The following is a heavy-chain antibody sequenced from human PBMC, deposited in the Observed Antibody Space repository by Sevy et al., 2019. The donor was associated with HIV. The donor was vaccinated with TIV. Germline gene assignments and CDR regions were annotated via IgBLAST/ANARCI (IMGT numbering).Heavy chain of an antibody. CDR2: ISYDGSNK. V-gene: IGHV3-30*18. D-gene: IGHD3-22*01. J-gene: IGHJ6*02. CDR3: AKAQDGSGYSAYGMDV. CDR1: RFTFSSYG. Sequence: GGSLRLSCAASRFTFSSYGMHWVRQAPGKGLEWVAVISYDGSNKYADSVKGRFTISRDNSKNTLYLQINSLRPEDTTVYLSAKAQDGSGYSAYGMDVWGQGTTVTVSS.